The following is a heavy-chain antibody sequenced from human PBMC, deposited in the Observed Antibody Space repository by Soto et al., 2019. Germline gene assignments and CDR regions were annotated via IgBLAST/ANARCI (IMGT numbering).Heavy chain of an antibody. CDR1: GFTFRSYG. Sequence: GGSLRLSCAASGFTFRSYGMIWVRQAPGKGLEWVSSIDYSGAGTKYADSVRGRFTISRDNAKNSLNLQMNSLRAEDTAVYYCARGERWLQLPDFDYWGQGTLVTVSS. CDR3: ARGERWLQLPDFDY. D-gene: IGHD5-12*01. J-gene: IGHJ4*02. V-gene: IGHV3-21*01. CDR2: IDYSGAGT.